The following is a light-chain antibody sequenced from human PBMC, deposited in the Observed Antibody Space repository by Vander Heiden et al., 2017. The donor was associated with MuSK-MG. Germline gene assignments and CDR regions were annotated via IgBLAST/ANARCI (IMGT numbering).Light chain of an antibody. CDR1: SSDVGGYNY. CDR3: SSHAGSNNPWV. J-gene: IGLJ3*02. Sequence: QSALSQPPSASGSLGQAVTIFCTGTSSDVGGYNYVSWYQQQPGKAPNLIIYEVTKRPSGVPDRFSGSKSGNTASLTVSGLQAEDEADYHCSSHAGSNNPWVFGGGTKLTVL. CDR2: EVT. V-gene: IGLV2-8*01.